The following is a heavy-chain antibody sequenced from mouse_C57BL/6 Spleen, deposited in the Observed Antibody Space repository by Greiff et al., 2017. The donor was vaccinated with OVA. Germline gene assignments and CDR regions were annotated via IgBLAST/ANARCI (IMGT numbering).Heavy chain of an antibody. Sequence: EVKLMESGGGLVKPGGSLKLSCAASGFTFSDYGMHWVRQAPEKGLEWVAYISSGSSTIYYADTVKGRFTISRDNAKNTLFLQMTSLRSEDTAMYYCARRETGRYFDVWGTGTTVTVSS. J-gene: IGHJ1*03. CDR2: ISSGSSTI. V-gene: IGHV5-17*01. CDR3: ARRETGRYFDV. CDR1: GFTFSDYG. D-gene: IGHD4-1*01.